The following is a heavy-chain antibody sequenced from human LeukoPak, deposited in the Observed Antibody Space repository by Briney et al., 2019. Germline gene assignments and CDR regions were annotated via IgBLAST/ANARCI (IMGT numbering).Heavy chain of an antibody. Sequence: ETLSLTCTVSGGSISSSSYYWGWIRQAPGKGLEWVANINQDGSVRYYVDSVKGRFTISRDNAQNSLYVQMNSLRAEDTAVYYCASLYDSTAYPRGPDYWGQGTLVTVSS. CDR2: INQDGSVR. V-gene: IGHV3-7*01. J-gene: IGHJ4*02. CDR1: GGSISSSSYY. D-gene: IGHD3-22*01. CDR3: ASLYDSTAYPRGPDY.